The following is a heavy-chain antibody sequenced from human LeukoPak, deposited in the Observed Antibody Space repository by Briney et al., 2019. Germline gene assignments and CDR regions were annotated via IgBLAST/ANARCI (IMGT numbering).Heavy chain of an antibody. CDR3: ARVRDGYNQYYFDY. J-gene: IGHJ4*02. CDR1: GGSISSYY. V-gene: IGHV4-59*01. CDR2: IYYSGST. Sequence: PSETLSLTCTVSGGSISSYYWSWIRQPPGKGLEWIGYIYYSGSTNYNPSLKSRVTISVDTSKNQFSLKLSSVTAADTAVYYCARVRDGYNQYYFDYWGQGTLVTVSS. D-gene: IGHD5-24*01.